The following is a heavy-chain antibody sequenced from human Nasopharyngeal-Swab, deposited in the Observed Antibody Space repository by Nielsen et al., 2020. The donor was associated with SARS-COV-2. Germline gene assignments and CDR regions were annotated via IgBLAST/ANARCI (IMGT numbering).Heavy chain of an antibody. CDR2: ISWNSGSI. CDR1: GFTFDDYA. J-gene: IGHJ3*02. CDR3: AKDMGWTVTTYDAFDI. D-gene: IGHD4-17*01. V-gene: IGHV3-9*01. Sequence: GGSLRLSCAASGFTFDDYAMHWVRQAPGKGLEWVSGISWNSGSIGYADSVKGRFTISRDNAKNSLYLQMNSLRAEDTALYYCAKDMGWTVTTYDAFDIWGQETMVTVSS.